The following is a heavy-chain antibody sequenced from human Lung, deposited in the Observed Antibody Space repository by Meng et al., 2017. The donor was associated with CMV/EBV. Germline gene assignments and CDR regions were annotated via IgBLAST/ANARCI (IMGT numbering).Heavy chain of an antibody. D-gene: IGHD2-2*01. Sequence: GSLRLXCAVYGGSFTNYYWNWIRQPPGKGLEWIGEIDHSGSTNYNPSLKSRVTISVDTSTKRFSLKLSSVTAADTAVYYCARLFRGGYCSTTSCPYGLDVWXQGTTVTVSS. CDR2: IDHSGST. CDR1: GGSFTNYY. V-gene: IGHV4-34*01. CDR3: ARLFRGGYCSTTSCPYGLDV. J-gene: IGHJ6*02.